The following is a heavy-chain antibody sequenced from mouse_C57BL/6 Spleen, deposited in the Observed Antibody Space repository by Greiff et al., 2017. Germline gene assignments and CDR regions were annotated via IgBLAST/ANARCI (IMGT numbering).Heavy chain of an antibody. D-gene: IGHD4-1*01. CDR2: ISSGGSYT. CDR3: ARLELGGYYFDY. V-gene: IGHV5-6*01. Sequence: EVMLVESGGDLVKPGGSLKLSCAASGFTFSSYGMSWVRQTPDKRLEWVATISSGGSYTSYPDSVKGRFTLSRDHAKNTLYLQMSSLKSEDTAMYYCARLELGGYYFDYWGQGTTLTVSS. CDR1: GFTFSSYG. J-gene: IGHJ2*01.